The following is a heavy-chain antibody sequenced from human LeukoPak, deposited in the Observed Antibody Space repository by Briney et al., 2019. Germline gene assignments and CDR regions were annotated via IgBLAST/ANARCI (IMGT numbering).Heavy chain of an antibody. CDR1: GFTFNSYG. V-gene: IGHV3-48*04. CDR3: ARLRDPYYYYYMDV. CDR2: TSSTGRTI. Sequence: GGSLRLSCVASGFTFNSYGMNWVRQAPGKGLEWVSYTSSTGRTIYYADSVKGRFTISRDNAKNSLYLQMNSLRAEDTAVYYCARLRDPYYYYYMDVWGKGTTVTVS. D-gene: IGHD3-16*01. J-gene: IGHJ6*03.